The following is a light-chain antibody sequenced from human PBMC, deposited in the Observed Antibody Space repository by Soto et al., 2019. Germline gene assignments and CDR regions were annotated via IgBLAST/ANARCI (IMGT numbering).Light chain of an antibody. CDR2: GAS. J-gene: IGKJ2*01. CDR3: QQYSSSPPVYT. Sequence: EIVLTQSPGTLSLSPGERATLSCRASRSVSSRYLAWYQQKPGQAPRLLIYGASFRATGIPDRFSGGASGTDFTLTISRLEPEDFAVYYCQQYSSSPPVYTFGQGTKLEI. CDR1: RSVSSRY. V-gene: IGKV3-20*01.